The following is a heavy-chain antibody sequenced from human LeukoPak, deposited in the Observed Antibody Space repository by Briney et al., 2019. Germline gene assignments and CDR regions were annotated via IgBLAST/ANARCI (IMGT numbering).Heavy chain of an antibody. CDR3: ATGPALPAVRLYFNL. V-gene: IGHV4-59*08. J-gene: IGHJ2*01. CDR2: IYYSGST. Sequence: SETLSLTCTVSGDSISSHYWSWIRQPPGKGLEWIGYIYYSGSTNYNPSLKSRVTISVDTSKNQFSLKLSSVTAADTAVYYCATGPALPAVRLYFNLWGRGTLVTVSS. CDR1: GDSISSHY. D-gene: IGHD2-2*01.